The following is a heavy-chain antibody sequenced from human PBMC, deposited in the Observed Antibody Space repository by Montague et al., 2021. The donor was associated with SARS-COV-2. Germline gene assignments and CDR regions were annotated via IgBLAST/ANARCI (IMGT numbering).Heavy chain of an antibody. CDR1: GASISSSSYY. D-gene: IGHD5-24*01. CDR3: ARHSRRWLQLIAPFFDY. V-gene: IGHV4-39*01. CDR2: IYYSGST. Sequence: SETLSLTCTVSGASISSSSYYWGWIRQPPGKGLEWIGSIYYSGSTYYNPSLKSRVTISVDTSKNQFSLKLSSVTAADTAVYYCARHSRRWLQLIAPFFDYWGQGTLVTVSS. J-gene: IGHJ4*02.